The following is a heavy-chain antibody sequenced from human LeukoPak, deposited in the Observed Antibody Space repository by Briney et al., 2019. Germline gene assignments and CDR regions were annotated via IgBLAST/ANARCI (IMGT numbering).Heavy chain of an antibody. CDR3: ARGSIVATLDY. J-gene: IGHJ4*02. CDR1: GLTFSSYE. CDR2: ISSSGSTI. V-gene: IGHV3-48*03. D-gene: IGHD5-12*01. Sequence: GGSLRLSCAASGLTFSSYEMNWVRQAPGKGLEWVSYISSSGSTIYYADSVKGRFTISRDNAKNSLYLQMNSLRAEDTAVYYCARGSIVATLDYWGQGTLVTVSS.